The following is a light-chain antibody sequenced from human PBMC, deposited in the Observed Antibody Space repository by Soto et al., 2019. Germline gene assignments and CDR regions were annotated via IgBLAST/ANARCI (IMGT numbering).Light chain of an antibody. CDR2: DVS. CDR3: SSYTSSSTPVV. J-gene: IGLJ2*01. Sequence: QSVLTQPASVSGSPGQSITISCTGTSRDVGGYNYVSWYQQHPGKAPKLMIYDVSNRPSGVSNRVSGSKSGNTASLTISGLQAEDEADYYCSSYTSSSTPVVFGGGTKLTVL. CDR1: SRDVGGYNY. V-gene: IGLV2-14*01.